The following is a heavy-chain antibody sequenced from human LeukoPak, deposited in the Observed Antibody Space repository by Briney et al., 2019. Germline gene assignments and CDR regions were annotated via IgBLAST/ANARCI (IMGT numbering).Heavy chain of an antibody. D-gene: IGHD3-3*01. CDR2: IKQDGSEE. J-gene: IGHJ4*02. CDR3: ARGISAFITTFGY. V-gene: IGHV3-7*03. CDR1: GFTFSSYW. Sequence: SGGSLRLSCAASGFTFSSYWMNWARQAPGKGLEWLASIKQDGSEEYYVDSVKGRFTISRDNAKNSLYLQMNSLRAEDTAVYYCARGISAFITTFGYWGQGTLVTVSS.